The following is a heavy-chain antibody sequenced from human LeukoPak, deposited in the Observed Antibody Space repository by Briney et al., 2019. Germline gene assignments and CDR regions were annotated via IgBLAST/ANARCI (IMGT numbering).Heavy chain of an antibody. D-gene: IGHD3-10*01. CDR3: ARRRLHVLRGVTGPPDF. V-gene: IGHV3-30*04. J-gene: IGHJ4*02. CDR2: MSSDGNYK. CDR1: GFTFSTYA. Sequence: GRSLRLSCAASGFTFSTYAMHWVRQAPGKGLEWVAVMSSDGNYKYYADSVKGRFTISRDNSRDTLDPQMDSLRAEDTAVYYCARRRLHVLRGVTGPPDFWGQGTLVTVSS.